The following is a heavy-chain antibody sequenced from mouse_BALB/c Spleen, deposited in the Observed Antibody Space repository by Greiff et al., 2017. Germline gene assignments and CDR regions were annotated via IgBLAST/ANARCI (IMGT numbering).Heavy chain of an antibody. CDR1: GFTFSDYY. CDR2: ISDGGSYT. CDR3: ARDRPRYDGLWFAY. V-gene: IGHV5-4*02. J-gene: IGHJ3*01. Sequence: EVHLVESGGGLVKPGGSLKLSCAASGFTFSDYYMYWVRQTPEKRLEWVATISDGGSYTYYPDSVKGRFTISRDNAKNNLYLQMSSLKSEDTAMYYCARDRPRYDGLWFAYWGQGTLVTVSA. D-gene: IGHD2-12*01.